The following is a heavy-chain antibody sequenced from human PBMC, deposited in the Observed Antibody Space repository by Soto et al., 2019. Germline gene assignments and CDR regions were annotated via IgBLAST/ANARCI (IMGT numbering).Heavy chain of an antibody. J-gene: IGHJ4*02. CDR1: GYTFTSYG. CDR2: ISAHNGNT. CDR3: ARGRYGDY. V-gene: IGHV1-18*01. Sequence: QVHLVQSGAEVKKPGASVKVSCKASGYTFTSYGITWVRQAPGQGLEWMGWISAHNGNTDYAQKLQGSVIVTRGTSTSTAYMELRSLISDDTAVYYCARGRYGDYWGQGALVSVSS. D-gene: IGHD1-1*01.